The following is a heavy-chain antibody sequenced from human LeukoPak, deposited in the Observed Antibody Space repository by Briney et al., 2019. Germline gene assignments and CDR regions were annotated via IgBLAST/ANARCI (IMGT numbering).Heavy chain of an antibody. CDR1: GFTFSSYG. Sequence: PGRSLRLSCAASGFTFSSYGMHWVRQAPGKGLEWVAVISYDGSNKYYADSVKGRFTISRDNAKNSLYLQMNSLRAEDTAVYYCARDSNDFWSGYSASDYWGQGTLVAVSS. D-gene: IGHD3-3*01. CDR2: ISYDGSNK. CDR3: ARDSNDFWSGYSASDY. J-gene: IGHJ4*02. V-gene: IGHV3-30*03.